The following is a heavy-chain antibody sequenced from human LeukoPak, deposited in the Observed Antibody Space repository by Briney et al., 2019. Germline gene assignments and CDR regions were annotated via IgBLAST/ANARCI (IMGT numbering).Heavy chain of an antibody. CDR2: INWNGGST. Sequence: GGSLRLSCAASGFTFDDYGMSWVRQAPGKGLEWVSGINWNGGSTGYADSVKGRFTISRDNAKNSLYLQMNSLRAEDTAVYYCARGRNYYDSSGFGYWGQGTLVTVSS. V-gene: IGHV3-20*04. D-gene: IGHD3-22*01. CDR1: GFTFDDYG. CDR3: ARGRNYYDSSGFGY. J-gene: IGHJ4*02.